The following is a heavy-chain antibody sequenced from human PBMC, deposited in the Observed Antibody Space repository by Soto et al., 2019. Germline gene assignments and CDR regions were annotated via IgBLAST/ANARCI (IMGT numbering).Heavy chain of an antibody. CDR3: ARDLWGYCGTDCYPLDV. D-gene: IGHD2-21*02. Sequence: QVRLQESGPGLVKPSETLSLTCTVSGGSISSYYRSWIRQPPGKGLECIGYMYNTGSTIYNPSLKSRVTISVDTSKNQFSLKLNSVTAADTAVYYCARDLWGYCGTDCYPLDVWGQGTTVTVSS. CDR1: GGSISSYY. V-gene: IGHV4-59*01. J-gene: IGHJ6*02. CDR2: MYNTGST.